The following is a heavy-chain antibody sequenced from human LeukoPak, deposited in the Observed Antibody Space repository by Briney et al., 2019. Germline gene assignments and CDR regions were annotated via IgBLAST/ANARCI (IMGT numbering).Heavy chain of an antibody. Sequence: GGSLRLSCAASGFTFSTHWMIWVRQAPGKGLEWVANVKGDGSEKHYVDSVKGRFTISRDNARNSLYLQMNSLRAEDTAVYFCATGRAAHLFDYWGQGTLVTVSS. V-gene: IGHV3-7*01. CDR2: VKGDGSEK. J-gene: IGHJ4*02. CDR1: GFTFSTHW. D-gene: IGHD6-6*01. CDR3: ATGRAAHLFDY.